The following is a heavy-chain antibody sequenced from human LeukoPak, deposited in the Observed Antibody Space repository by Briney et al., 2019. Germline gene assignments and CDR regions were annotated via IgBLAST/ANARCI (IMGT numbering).Heavy chain of an antibody. D-gene: IGHD2-15*01. CDR3: ARVGSRRGYFDY. V-gene: IGHV1-18*01. CDR2: ISAYNGNT. J-gene: IGHJ4*02. CDR1: GGTFSSYA. Sequence: GASVKVSCKASGGTFSSYAISWVRRAPGQGLEWMGWISAYNGNTNYAQKLQGRVTMTTDTSTSTAYMELRSLRSDDTAVYYCARVGSRRGYFDYWGQGTLVTVSS.